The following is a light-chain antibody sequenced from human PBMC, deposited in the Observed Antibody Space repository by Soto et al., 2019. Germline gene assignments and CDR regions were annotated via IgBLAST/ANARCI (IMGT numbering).Light chain of an antibody. CDR2: EVS. J-gene: IGLJ1*01. CDR1: SSDVGSNNL. CDR3: CSYAGSSTFFYV. Sequence: QSALTQPASVSGSPGQSITISCTGTSSDVGSNNLVSWNQQHPGKALNFMIYEVSKRPLGVSYCFSGSKSGNTASLTISGLQAEDEADYYCCSYAGSSTFFYVFGTGTKVTVL. V-gene: IGLV2-23*02.